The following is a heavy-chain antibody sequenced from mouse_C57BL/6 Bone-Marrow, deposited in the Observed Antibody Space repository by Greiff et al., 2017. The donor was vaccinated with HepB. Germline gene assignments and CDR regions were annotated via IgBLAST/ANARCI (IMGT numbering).Heavy chain of an antibody. CDR2: INPSSGYT. Sequence: VQLQQSGAELAKPGASVKLSCKASGYTFTSYWMHWVKQRPGQGLEWIGYINPSSGYTKYNQKFKDKATLTADKSSSTAYMQLSSLTYEDSAVYYCARPNDGRGYAMDYWGQGTSVTVSS. CDR1: GYTFTSYW. V-gene: IGHV1-7*01. CDR3: ARPNDGRGYAMDY. D-gene: IGHD1-1*01. J-gene: IGHJ4*01.